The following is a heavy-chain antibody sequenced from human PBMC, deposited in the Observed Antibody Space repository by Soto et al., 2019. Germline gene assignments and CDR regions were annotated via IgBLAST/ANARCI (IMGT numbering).Heavy chain of an antibody. CDR1: GFTFDDYA. CDR3: VRDMGAEYYYYGMDV. V-gene: IGHV3-9*01. Sequence: PGGSLRLSCAASGFTFDDYAMHWVRQPPGTGLEWVAGTSWNSERIGYADSVRGRFTISRDNAKNSVYLQMNSLRAEDTALYYCVRDMGAEYYYYGMDVWGQGTSVAVSS. J-gene: IGHJ6*02. CDR2: TSWNSERI. D-gene: IGHD3-16*01.